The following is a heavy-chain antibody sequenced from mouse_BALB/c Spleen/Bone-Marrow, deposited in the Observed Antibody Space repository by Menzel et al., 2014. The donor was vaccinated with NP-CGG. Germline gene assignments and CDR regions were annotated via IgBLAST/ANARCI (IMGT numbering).Heavy chain of an antibody. CDR2: INVNGDTT. CDR3: ARGYDYSSWFAY. CDR1: GFTFSNYG. V-gene: IGHV5-6-3*01. D-gene: IGHD2-4*01. Sequence: EVKLMESGGGLVQPGGSLKLSCAASGFTFSNYGMSWVRQTPDKRLEMIATINVNGDTTYHPDSVKGRFTISRDNVKNTLYLLMSSLKSEDTAMYYCARGYDYSSWFAYWGQGTLVTVSA. J-gene: IGHJ3*01.